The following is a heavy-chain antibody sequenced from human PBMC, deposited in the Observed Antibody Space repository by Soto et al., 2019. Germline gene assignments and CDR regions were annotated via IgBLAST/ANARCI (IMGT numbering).Heavy chain of an antibody. V-gene: IGHV3-9*01. Sequence: GWSLRLSCSASGFTCDDYAMHWFRQAPGKGLEWVSGISWNSGSIGYADSVKGRFTISRDNAKNSLYLQMNSLRAEDTALYYCAKDMRDDILTGYGNWFDPWGQGTLVTVSS. CDR1: GFTCDDYA. CDR3: AKDMRDDILTGYGNWFDP. CDR2: ISWNSGSI. D-gene: IGHD3-9*01. J-gene: IGHJ5*02.